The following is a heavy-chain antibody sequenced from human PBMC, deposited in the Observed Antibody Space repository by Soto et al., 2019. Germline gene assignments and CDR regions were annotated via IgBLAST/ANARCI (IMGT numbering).Heavy chain of an antibody. V-gene: IGHV1-18*04. J-gene: IGHJ6*02. D-gene: IGHD2-2*01. Sequence: ASVKVSCKASGYTFTSYGISWVRQAPGQGLEWMGMISPGNGRTTYAQKLQGRVTLTRDMSTSTVYMELTSLTYDDTAVYYCARDVSGPGATYVMDVWGQGTTVTVSS. CDR3: ARDVSGPGATYVMDV. CDR2: ISPGNGRT. CDR1: GYTFTSYG.